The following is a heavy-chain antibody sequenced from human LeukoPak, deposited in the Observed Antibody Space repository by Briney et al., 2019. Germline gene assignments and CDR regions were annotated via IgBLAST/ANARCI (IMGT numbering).Heavy chain of an antibody. Sequence: GASVKVSCKASGYAFTSYGIIWVRQAPGQGLEWMGWISAYNGNTNYAQKLQGRVTMTTDTPTSTAYMELRSLRSDDTAVYYCATVAAGIQLGEPEFDYWGQGTLVTVSS. V-gene: IGHV1-18*01. D-gene: IGHD5-18*01. CDR2: ISAYNGNT. CDR3: ATVAAGIQLGEPEFDY. J-gene: IGHJ4*02. CDR1: GYAFTSYG.